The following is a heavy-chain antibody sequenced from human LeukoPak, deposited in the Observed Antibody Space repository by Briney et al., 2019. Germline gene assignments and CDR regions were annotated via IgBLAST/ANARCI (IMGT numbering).Heavy chain of an antibody. CDR2: IKSKTDGGTT. J-gene: IGHJ4*02. CDR1: GFTFSSYE. Sequence: PGGSLRLSCAASGFTFSSYEMNWVRQAPGKGLEWVGRIKSKTDGGTTDYAAPVKGRFTISRDDSKNTLYLQMNSLKTEDTAVYYCTTVGVDTAMEFDYWGQGTLVTVSS. V-gene: IGHV3-15*01. CDR3: TTVGVDTAMEFDY. D-gene: IGHD5-18*01.